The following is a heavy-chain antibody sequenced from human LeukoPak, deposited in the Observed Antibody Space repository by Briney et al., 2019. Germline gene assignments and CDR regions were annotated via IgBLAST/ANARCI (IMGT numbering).Heavy chain of an antibody. V-gene: IGHV3-64D*06. J-gene: IGHJ4*02. Sequence: GGSLRLSCSASGFTFSSYAMHWVRQAPGKGLEYVSAISSNGGSTYYADSVKGRFTISRDNSKNTLYLQMSSLRAEDTAVYYCVKEGYDSSGSFDYWGQGTLVTVSS. D-gene: IGHD3-22*01. CDR2: ISSNGGST. CDR3: VKEGYDSSGSFDY. CDR1: GFTFSSYA.